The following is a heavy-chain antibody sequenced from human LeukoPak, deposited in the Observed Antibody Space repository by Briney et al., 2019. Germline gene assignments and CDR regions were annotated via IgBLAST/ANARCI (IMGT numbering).Heavy chain of an antibody. Sequence: GGSLRLSCAASGFTFSSYWMSWVRQAPGKGLEWVANIKQGGSEKYYVDSVKGRFTISRDNAKNSLYLQMNSLRAEDTAVYYCETAVAYYYSTGSIDYWGQATLVTVSS. CDR2: IKQGGSEK. CDR1: GFTFSSYW. CDR3: ETAVAYYYSTGSIDY. D-gene: IGHD3-10*01. J-gene: IGHJ4*02. V-gene: IGHV3-7*01.